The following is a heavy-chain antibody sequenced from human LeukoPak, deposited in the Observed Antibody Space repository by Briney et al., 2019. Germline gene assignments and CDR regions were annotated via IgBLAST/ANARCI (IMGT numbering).Heavy chain of an antibody. J-gene: IGHJ3*02. CDR2: ISAYNGNT. Sequence: GASVKVSCKASGYTFTSYGISWVRQAPGQGLEWMGWISAYNGNTNYAQKFQGRVTMTRDTSISTAYMELSRLRSDDTAVYYCARDPSPYGDYDGAFDIWGQGTMVTVSS. V-gene: IGHV1-18*01. CDR1: GYTFTSYG. CDR3: ARDPSPYGDYDGAFDI. D-gene: IGHD4-17*01.